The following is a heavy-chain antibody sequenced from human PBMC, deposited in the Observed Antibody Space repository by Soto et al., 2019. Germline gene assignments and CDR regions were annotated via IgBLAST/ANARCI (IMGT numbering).Heavy chain of an antibody. D-gene: IGHD2-8*02. J-gene: IGHJ4*02. CDR1: GFNFSSYG. V-gene: IGHV3-30*18. Sequence: QVQLVESGGGVVQPGRSLRLSYAASGFNFSSYGMHWVRQAPGKGLEWVAVTSYDGSNENHADSVKGRFTISRDNSKNTLYRQMNGLRAEDTAVYYCAKDRSYCTVDRCYSFDHWGQGPLVAVSS. CDR3: AKDRSYCTVDRCYSFDH. CDR2: TSYDGSNE.